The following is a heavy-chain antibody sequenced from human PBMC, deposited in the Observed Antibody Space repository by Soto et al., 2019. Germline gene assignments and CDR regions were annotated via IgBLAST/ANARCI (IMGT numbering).Heavy chain of an antibody. CDR3: ARGGAESIYGMDV. J-gene: IGHJ6*02. CDR2: INPTGGST. Sequence: ASVKVSCKASGYTFISYYMHWVRQAPGQGLEWMGIINPTGGSTTYAQKFQGRVTVTRDTSTNTVYMELSSLRSDDTAVYYCARGGAESIYGMDVWGQGTTVTV. D-gene: IGHD3-10*01. CDR1: GYTFISYY. V-gene: IGHV1-46*01.